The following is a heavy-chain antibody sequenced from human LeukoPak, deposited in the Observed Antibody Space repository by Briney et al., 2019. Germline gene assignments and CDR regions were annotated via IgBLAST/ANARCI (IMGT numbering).Heavy chain of an antibody. CDR2: TYYRSKWYN. CDR3: GRDIGAAIGH. V-gene: IGHV6-1*01. Sequence: SQTLSLTCAISGDSVSSYSAGWNWIGQPPSRGLEWLGRTYYRSKWYNEYALSVRSRITISPDTSKNQVSLQLNSVTPDDTAFYYCGRDIGAAIGHWGQGTLVTVSS. D-gene: IGHD6-13*01. CDR1: GDSVSSYSAG. J-gene: IGHJ4*02.